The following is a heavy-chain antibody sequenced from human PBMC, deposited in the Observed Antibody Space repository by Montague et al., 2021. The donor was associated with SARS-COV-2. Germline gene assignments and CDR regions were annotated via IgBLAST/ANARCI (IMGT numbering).Heavy chain of an antibody. CDR1: GGSISSYY. D-gene: IGHD3-10*01. CDR3: ARVKRGYSYGLGVSAHFDY. CDR2: IYYSGSS. V-gene: IGHV4-59*01. J-gene: IGHJ4*02. Sequence: SETLSLTCTVSGGSISSYYWSWIRQPPGKGLEWIGYIYYSGSSNYNPSLKSRVTISVDTSKNQFSLKLISVTAADTAVYYCARVKRGYSYGLGVSAHFDYWGQGTLVTVSS.